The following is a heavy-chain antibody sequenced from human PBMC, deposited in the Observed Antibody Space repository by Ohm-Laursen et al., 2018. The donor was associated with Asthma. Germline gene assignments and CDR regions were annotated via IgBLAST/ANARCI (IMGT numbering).Heavy chain of an antibody. CDR3: ARDSYYDRAERGFYYYYGMDV. J-gene: IGHJ6*02. V-gene: IGHV3-23*01. D-gene: IGHD3-22*01. CDR1: GFTFSSYA. CDR2: ISGSGGST. Sequence: SLRLSCSASGFTFSSYAMSWVRQAPGKGLEWVSAISGSGGSTYYADSVKGRFTISRDNSKNTLYLQMNSLRAEDTAVYYCARDSYYDRAERGFYYYYGMDVWGQGTTVTVSS.